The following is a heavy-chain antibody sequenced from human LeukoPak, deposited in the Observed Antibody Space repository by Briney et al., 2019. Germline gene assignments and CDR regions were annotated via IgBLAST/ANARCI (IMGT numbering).Heavy chain of an antibody. CDR1: GYTFTDYY. CDR3: ARDVTAAAGM. D-gene: IGHD6-13*01. Sequence: GASVKVSCKASGYTFTDYYMHWVRQAPGQGLEWMGWINPNTDDTNYAQKFQGRVTLTRDTSISTAYMELSRLRSDDTAVYYCARDVTAAAGMWGQGTLVTVSS. V-gene: IGHV1-2*02. CDR2: INPNTDDT. J-gene: IGHJ4*02.